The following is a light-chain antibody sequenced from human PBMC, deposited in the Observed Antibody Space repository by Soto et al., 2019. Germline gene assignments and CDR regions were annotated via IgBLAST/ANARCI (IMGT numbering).Light chain of an antibody. V-gene: IGKV3-15*01. CDR3: QQYNNWPPWT. CDR1: QSVRSN. Sequence: EIVMTQSPAILSVSPGERATLSCRASQSVRSNLAWYQQKPGQAPRLLIYDASTRATGVPARISGSGSGTQFTLTISSLLSEDFAVYYCQQYNNWPPWTFGQGTKVDIK. J-gene: IGKJ1*01. CDR2: DAS.